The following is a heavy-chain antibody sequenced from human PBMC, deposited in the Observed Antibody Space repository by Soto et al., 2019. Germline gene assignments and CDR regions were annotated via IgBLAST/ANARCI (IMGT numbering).Heavy chain of an antibody. CDR2: INHSGST. CDR1: GGSFSGYY. Sequence: QVQLQQWGAGLLKPSETLSLTCAVYGGSFSGYYWSRIRQPPGKGLEWLGEINHSGSTNYNPSLKSRDTISVDTCKNQFSLKLSSVTAANTAVYYCARVTGRYYYGMDVWGQGTTVTVSS. J-gene: IGHJ6*02. V-gene: IGHV4-34*01. CDR3: ARVTGRYYYGMDV.